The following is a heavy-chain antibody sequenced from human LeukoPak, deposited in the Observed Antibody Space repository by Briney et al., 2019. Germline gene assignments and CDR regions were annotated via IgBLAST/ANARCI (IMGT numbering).Heavy chain of an antibody. CDR3: ARGLGDIVVVPSAKVFDY. CDR1: GGSFSGYY. Sequence: SETLSLTCAVYGGSFSGYYWSWIRQPPGKGLEWIGEINHSGSTNYNPSLKSRVTISVDTSKNQFSLKLSSVTAADTAVYYCARGLGDIVVVPSAKVFDYWGQGNLVTVSS. D-gene: IGHD2-2*01. CDR2: INHSGST. J-gene: IGHJ4*02. V-gene: IGHV4-34*01.